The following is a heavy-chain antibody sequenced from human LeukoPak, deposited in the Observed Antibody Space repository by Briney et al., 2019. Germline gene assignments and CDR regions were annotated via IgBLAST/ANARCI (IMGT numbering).Heavy chain of an antibody. CDR1: GFTFRSYT. CDR2: ISSSSSYT. J-gene: IGHJ4*02. D-gene: IGHD3-10*01. Sequence: SGGSLRLSCAASGFTFRSYTMSWVRQAPGKGLEWVSSISSSSSYTYYADSEKGRFTISRDNAKNSLYLQMNSLKDEDTAVYYCARSGFGEDYFDYWGQGTLVTVSS. CDR3: ARSGFGEDYFDY. V-gene: IGHV3-21*01.